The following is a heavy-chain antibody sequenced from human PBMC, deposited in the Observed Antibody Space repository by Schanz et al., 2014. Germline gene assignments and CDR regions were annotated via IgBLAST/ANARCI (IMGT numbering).Heavy chain of an antibody. D-gene: IGHD1-26*01. CDR3: ARDRDQWDGNYLDY. Sequence: QVQLVQSGGEVKTPGASVKVSCKASGYTFTRSGITWVRQAPGQGLEWMGWIGGSHGNTKVAEKFHGRGTMTTDTSTSTVYMELRSLTSDDSAVYYCARDRDQWDGNYLDYWGQGTLVTVSS. CDR1: GYTFTRSG. V-gene: IGHV1-18*01. J-gene: IGHJ4*02. CDR2: IGGSHGNT.